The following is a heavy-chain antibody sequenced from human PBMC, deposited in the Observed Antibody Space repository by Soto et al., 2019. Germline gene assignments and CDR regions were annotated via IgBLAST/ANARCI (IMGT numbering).Heavy chain of an antibody. D-gene: IGHD3-22*01. V-gene: IGHV1-18*01. CDR3: ARVNVRYYDSSGYLRAFDI. CDR1: GYTFTSYG. Sequence: ASVKVSCKASGYTFTSYGISWVRQAPGQGLEWMGWISAYNGNTNYAQKLQGRVTMTTDTSTSTAYMELRSLRSDDTAVYYCARVNVRYYDSSGYLRAFDIWGQGTMVTVSS. J-gene: IGHJ3*02. CDR2: ISAYNGNT.